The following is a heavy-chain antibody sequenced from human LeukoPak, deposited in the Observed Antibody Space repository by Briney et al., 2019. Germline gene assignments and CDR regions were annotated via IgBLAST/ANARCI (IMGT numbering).Heavy chain of an antibody. V-gene: IGHV3-64*01. J-gene: IGHJ6*02. CDR2: ISSNGGST. Sequence: GGSLRLSCAASGFTFSSYAMHWVRQAPGKGLEYVSAISSNGGSTYYANSVKGRFTISRDNSKNTLYLQMGSLRAEDMAVYYCARFAPGGYSSSRPGEDYYYGMDVWGQGTTVTVSS. CDR1: GFTFSSYA. CDR3: ARFAPGGYSSSRPGEDYYYGMDV. D-gene: IGHD6-13*01.